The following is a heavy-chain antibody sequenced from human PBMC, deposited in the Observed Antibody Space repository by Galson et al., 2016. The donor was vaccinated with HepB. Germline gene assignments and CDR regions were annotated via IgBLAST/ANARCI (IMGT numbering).Heavy chain of an antibody. Sequence: SLRLSCAASGFTFSDYYMSWIRQAPGKGLEWISYVSTSGRIVKYAGSVKGRFTISRDNAKDSLYLEMNSLTAEDTAVYYCAKVATSGTDFSPYDHWGQGTLVIVSS. CDR2: VSTSGRIV. V-gene: IGHV3-11*01. D-gene: IGHD3-3*01. CDR3: AKVATSGTDFSPYDH. J-gene: IGHJ4*02. CDR1: GFTFSDYY.